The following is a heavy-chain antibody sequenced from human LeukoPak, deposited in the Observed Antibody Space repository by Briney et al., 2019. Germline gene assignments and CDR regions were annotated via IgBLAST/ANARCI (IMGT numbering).Heavy chain of an antibody. CDR2: INHSGST. CDR1: GGFISSSSYY. D-gene: IGHD5-12*01. CDR3: ARSVKWLRRIDY. V-gene: IGHV4-39*07. J-gene: IGHJ4*02. Sequence: SETLSLTCTVSGGFISSSSYYCSWIRQPPGKGLEWIGEINHSGSTNYNPSLKSRVTISVDTSKNQFSLKLSSVTAADTAVYYCARSVKWLRRIDYWGQGTLVTVSS.